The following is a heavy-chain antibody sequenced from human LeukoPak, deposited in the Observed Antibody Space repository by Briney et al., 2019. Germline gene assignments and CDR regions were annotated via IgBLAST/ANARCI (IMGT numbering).Heavy chain of an antibody. V-gene: IGHV3-30-3*01. D-gene: IGHD3-22*01. CDR3: ARDPYYYDSSGYDY. CDR2: ISYDGSNK. J-gene: IGHJ4*02. Sequence: GGSLRLSCAASGSTFSSYAMHWVRQAPGKGLEWVAVISYDGSNKYYADSVKGRFTISRDNSKNTLYLQMNSLRAEDTAVYYCARDPYYYDSSGYDYWGQGTLVTVSS. CDR1: GSTFSSYA.